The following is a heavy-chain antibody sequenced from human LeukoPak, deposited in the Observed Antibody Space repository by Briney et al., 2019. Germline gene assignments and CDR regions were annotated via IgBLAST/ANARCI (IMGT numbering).Heavy chain of an antibody. CDR3: ARRSLRAATQSPQRLNWFDP. Sequence: PSETLSLTCTVSGGSISSGSYYWSWIRQPPGKGLEWIGEINHSGSTNYNPSLKSRVTISVDTSKNQFSLKLSSVTAADTAVYYCARRSLRAATQSPQRLNWFDPWGQGTLVTVSS. J-gene: IGHJ5*02. V-gene: IGHV4-39*07. CDR1: GGSISSGSYY. D-gene: IGHD1-26*01. CDR2: INHSGST.